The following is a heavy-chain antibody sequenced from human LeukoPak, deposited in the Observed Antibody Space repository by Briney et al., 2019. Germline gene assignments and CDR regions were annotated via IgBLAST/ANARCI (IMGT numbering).Heavy chain of an antibody. CDR1: GFTFSSYA. D-gene: IGHD6-13*01. J-gene: IGHJ6*03. Sequence: GGSLRLSCVASGFTFSSYAMNWVRRAPGMGLEWVSAIIDSGGNTYYADSVKGRFTISRDNSKNTLYLQMNSLRAEDTAVYHCAKAGISAVGDYYYYYIDVWGKGTTATVSS. CDR2: IIDSGGNT. CDR3: AKAGISAVGDYYYYYIDV. V-gene: IGHV3-23*01.